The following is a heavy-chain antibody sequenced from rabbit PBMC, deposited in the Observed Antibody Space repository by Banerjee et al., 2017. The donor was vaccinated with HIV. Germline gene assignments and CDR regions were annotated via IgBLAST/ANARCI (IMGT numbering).Heavy chain of an antibody. CDR2: IHAGSSGST. Sequence: QSLEESGGDLVKPGASLTLTCTASGFSFSSGYYMCWVRQAPGKGLEWIACIHAGSSGSTYYASWAKGRFTISKTSSTTVTLQMTSLTAADTATYFCARGTYGDGGYGDLWGPGTLVTVS. V-gene: IGHV1S40*01. D-gene: IGHD2-1*01. CDR3: ARGTYGDGGYGDL. J-gene: IGHJ4*01. CDR1: GFSFSSGYY.